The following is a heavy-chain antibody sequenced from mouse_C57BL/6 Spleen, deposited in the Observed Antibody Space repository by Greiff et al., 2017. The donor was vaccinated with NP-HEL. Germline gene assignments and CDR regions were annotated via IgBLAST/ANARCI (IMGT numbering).Heavy chain of an antibody. D-gene: IGHD2-3*01. V-gene: IGHV3-6*01. CDR2: ISYDGSN. CDR1: GYSITSGYY. J-gene: IGHJ4*01. CDR3: AREGGIYDGYYGDAMDY. Sequence: EVKLVESGPGLVKPSQSLSLTCSVTGYSITSGYYWNWIRQFPGNKLEWMGYISYDGSNNYNPSLKNRISITRDTSKNQFFLKLNSVTTEDTATYYCAREGGIYDGYYGDAMDYWGQGTSVTVSS.